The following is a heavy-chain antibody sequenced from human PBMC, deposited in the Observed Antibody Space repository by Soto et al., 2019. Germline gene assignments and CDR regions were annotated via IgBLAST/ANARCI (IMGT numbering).Heavy chain of an antibody. Sequence: SVKVSCKXSGYTFTNNDVSWVRQAPGQGLEWMGGIIPIFGTANYAQKFQGRVTITADESTSTAYMELSSLRSEDTAVYYCARVWQYGSGWYDYWGQGTLVTVSS. V-gene: IGHV1-69*13. CDR1: GYTFTNND. J-gene: IGHJ4*02. CDR2: IIPIFGTA. D-gene: IGHD6-19*01. CDR3: ARVWQYGSGWYDY.